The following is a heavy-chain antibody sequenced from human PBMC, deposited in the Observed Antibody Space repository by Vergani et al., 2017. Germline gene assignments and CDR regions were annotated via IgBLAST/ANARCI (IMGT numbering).Heavy chain of an antibody. CDR3: ARDAVYYYYYGMDV. CDR2: INHSGST. V-gene: IGHV4-34*01. Sequence: QVQLQQWGAGLLKPSETLSLTCAVYGGSFSGYYWSWIRQPPGKGLEWIGEINHSGSTNYNPSLKSRVTISVDTSKNQFSLKLSSVTAADTAVYYCARDAVYYYYYGMDVWGQGTTVTVSS. J-gene: IGHJ6*02. D-gene: IGHD6-19*01. CDR1: GGSFSGYY.